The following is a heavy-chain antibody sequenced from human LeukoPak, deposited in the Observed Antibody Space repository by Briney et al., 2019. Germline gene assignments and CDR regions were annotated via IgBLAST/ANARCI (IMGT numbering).Heavy chain of an antibody. Sequence: SETLSLTCAADGGSFSGFYWTWIRQTPAKRLEWIGEINQTGNTNYNPSLTDYNPSLKPRVTISVDTSKNQFSLKLSSVTAADTAVYYCARSDNYYDSSGYYSSWFDPWGQGTLVTVSS. V-gene: IGHV4-34*01. J-gene: IGHJ5*02. CDR2: INQTGNT. CDR3: ARSDNYYDSSGYYSSWFDP. D-gene: IGHD3-22*01. CDR1: GGSFSGFY.